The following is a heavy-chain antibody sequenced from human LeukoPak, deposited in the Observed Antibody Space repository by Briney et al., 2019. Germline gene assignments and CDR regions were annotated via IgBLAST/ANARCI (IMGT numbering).Heavy chain of an antibody. CDR3: ARDPGWGVGATTGWFDP. CDR1: GGSISSYY. CDR2: IYYSGST. J-gene: IGHJ5*02. V-gene: IGHV4-59*01. Sequence: SETLSLTCTVSGGSISSYYWSWIRQPPGKGLEWIGYIYYSGSTNYNPSLKSRVTISVDTSKNQFSLKLSSVTAADTAVYYCARDPGWGVGATTGWFDPWGQGTLVTVSS. D-gene: IGHD1-26*01.